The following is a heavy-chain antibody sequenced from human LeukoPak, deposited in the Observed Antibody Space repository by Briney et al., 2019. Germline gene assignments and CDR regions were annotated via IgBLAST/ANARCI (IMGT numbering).Heavy chain of an antibody. Sequence: GGSLRPSCAASGFTFSSYGLHWVRQAPGKGLEWVAFIRYDGSNKYYADSVKGRFTISRDNSKNTLYLQMNSLRAEDTAVYYCAKDDHYDFWSGHDYWGQGTLVTVSS. V-gene: IGHV3-30*02. CDR3: AKDDHYDFWSGHDY. J-gene: IGHJ4*02. CDR1: GFTFSSYG. D-gene: IGHD3-3*01. CDR2: IRYDGSNK.